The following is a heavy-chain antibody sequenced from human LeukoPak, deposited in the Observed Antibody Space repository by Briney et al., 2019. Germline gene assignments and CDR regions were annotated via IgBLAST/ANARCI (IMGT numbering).Heavy chain of an antibody. D-gene: IGHD6-13*01. Sequence: GESLKISCKGSGYSFTSYWIGWVRQMPGKGLEWMGIIYPGDSDTRYSPSFQGQVTISADKSISTAYLQWSSLKASDTAMYYCARHRPSTRRIAAAGLVDYWGQGTLVTVSS. CDR2: IYPGDSDT. CDR1: GYSFTSYW. J-gene: IGHJ4*02. V-gene: IGHV5-51*01. CDR3: ARHRPSTRRIAAAGLVDY.